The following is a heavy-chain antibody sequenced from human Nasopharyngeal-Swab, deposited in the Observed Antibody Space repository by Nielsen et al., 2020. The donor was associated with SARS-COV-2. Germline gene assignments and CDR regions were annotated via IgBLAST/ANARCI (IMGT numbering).Heavy chain of an antibody. CDR1: GYTFTGYY. CDR3: ARAPIAVAGKTFDY. V-gene: IGHV1-2*02. CDR2: INPNSGGT. D-gene: IGHD6-19*01. J-gene: IGHJ4*02. Sequence: ASVKVSCKASGYTFTGYYMHWVRQAPGQGLEWMGWINPNSGGTNYAQKFQGRVTMTRDTSISTAYMELRSLRSDDTAVYYCARAPIAVAGKTFDYWGQGTLVTVSS.